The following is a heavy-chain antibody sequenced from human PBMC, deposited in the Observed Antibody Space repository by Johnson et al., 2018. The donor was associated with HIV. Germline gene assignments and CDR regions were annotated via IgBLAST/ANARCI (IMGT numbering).Heavy chain of an antibody. J-gene: IGHJ3*02. D-gene: IGHD2-8*02. CDR1: GFTFSSYA. CDR3: ARDRYCSGGVCDAFDI. Sequence: QVQVVESGGGVVQPGRSLRVSCAASGFTFSSYAMHWVRQAPGKGLEWVAVIAYDGSNKYYADSVKGRFTISRDNSKNTQYLQMDSLRPEDTAVYYCARDRYCSGGVCDAFDIWGQGTMVTVSS. CDR2: IAYDGSNK. V-gene: IGHV3-30*04.